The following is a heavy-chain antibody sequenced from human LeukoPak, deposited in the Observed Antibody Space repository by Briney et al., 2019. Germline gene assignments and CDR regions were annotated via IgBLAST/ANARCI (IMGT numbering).Heavy chain of an antibody. J-gene: IGHJ3*02. CDR3: VRDRVLGAFDI. Sequence: SETLSLTCTVSGGSISSYSWTWIRQPPGKGLEWIGSIYYSGSTNYNPSLKSRVTISVDKSKNQFSLKLSSVTAADTAVYYCVRDRVLGAFDIWGQGTMVTVSS. D-gene: IGHD3-16*01. V-gene: IGHV4-59*01. CDR1: GGSISSYS. CDR2: IYYSGST.